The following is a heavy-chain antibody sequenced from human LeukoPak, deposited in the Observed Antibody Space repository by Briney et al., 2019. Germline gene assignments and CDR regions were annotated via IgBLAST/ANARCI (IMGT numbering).Heavy chain of an antibody. CDR1: GYTLTELS. V-gene: IGHV1-24*01. J-gene: IGHJ4*02. CDR3: ATVTMVRGDY. D-gene: IGHD3-10*01. CDR2: FDPEDGET. Sequence: GASVKVSCKVSGYTLTELSMHWVRHAPGKGLEWVGGFDPEDGETIYAQKFQGRVTMTEDTSTDTAYMELSSLRSEDTAVYYCATVTMVRGDYWGQGTLVTVSS.